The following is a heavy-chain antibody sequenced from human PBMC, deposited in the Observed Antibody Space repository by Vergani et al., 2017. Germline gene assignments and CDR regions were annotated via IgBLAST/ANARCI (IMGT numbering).Heavy chain of an antibody. J-gene: IGHJ4*02. V-gene: IGHV4-61*02. CDR1: GGSISAGYYF. CDR3: ARGDYGILTGYRY. D-gene: IGHD3-9*01. Sequence: QVQLQASGPGRVKPSQTLSLTCTMSGGSISAGYYFWSWIRQPAGKGLEWLGHISASGNASHSPSLKTRVTMTRDTSTSTVYMELSSLRSEDTAIYYCARGDYGILTGYRYWGQGTLVTVSA. CDR2: ISASGNA.